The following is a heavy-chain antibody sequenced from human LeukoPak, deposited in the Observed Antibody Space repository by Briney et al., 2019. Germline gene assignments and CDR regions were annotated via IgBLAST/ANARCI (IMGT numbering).Heavy chain of an antibody. D-gene: IGHD5-24*01. V-gene: IGHV3-74*01. CDR1: GFTFSTYW. J-gene: IGHJ6*03. Sequence: GGSLRLSCAASGFTFSTYWMHWLRPAPGKGLVWVSRINSDGSDTSHADSVKGRFTISRDNAKNTLYLQMNSLRAEETAVYYCARGTWATLYYYYMDVWGKGTTVTVSS. CDR3: ARGTWATLYYYYMDV. CDR2: INSDGSDT.